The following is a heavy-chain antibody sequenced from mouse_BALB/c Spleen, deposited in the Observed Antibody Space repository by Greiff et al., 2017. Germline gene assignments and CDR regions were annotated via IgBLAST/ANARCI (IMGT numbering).Heavy chain of an antibody. V-gene: IGHV5-12-1*01. CDR2: ISSGGGST. J-gene: IGHJ3*01. D-gene: IGHD1-1*01. Sequence: DVHLVESGGGLVKPGGSLKLSCAASGFAFSSYDMSWVRQTPEKRLEWVAYISSGGGSTYYPDTVKGRFTISRDNAKNTLYLQMSSLKSEDTAMYYCARQRGGNYYGSSPWFAYWGQGTLVTVSA. CDR1: GFAFSSYD. CDR3: ARQRGGNYYGSSPWFAY.